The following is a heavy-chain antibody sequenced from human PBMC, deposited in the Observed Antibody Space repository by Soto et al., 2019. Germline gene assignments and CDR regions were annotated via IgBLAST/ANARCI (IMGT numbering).Heavy chain of an antibody. CDR1: GFTFSSYA. D-gene: IGHD1-26*01. J-gene: IGHJ6*02. CDR2: ISGSGGST. V-gene: IGHV3-23*01. Sequence: EVQLLESGGGLVQPGGSLRLSCAASGFTFSSYAMSWVRQAPGKGLEWVSAISGSGGSTYYADSVKGPFTISRDNSKNTLYLQMNSLRAEDTAVYYCAKAPDSGSYDDYYYYGMDVWGQGTTVTVSS. CDR3: AKAPDSGSYDDYYYYGMDV.